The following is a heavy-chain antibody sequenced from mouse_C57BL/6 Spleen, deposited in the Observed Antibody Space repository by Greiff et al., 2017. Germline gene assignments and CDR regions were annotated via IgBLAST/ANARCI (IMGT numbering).Heavy chain of an antibody. CDR1: GYSITSDY. D-gene: IGHD1-1*01. V-gene: IGHV3-8*01. CDR3: ARTGYYYGSSFYAMDY. CDR2: ISYSGST. J-gene: IGHJ4*01. Sequence: EVHLVESGPGLAQPSQTLSLTCSVTGYSITSDYWNWIRKFPGNKLEYMGYISYSGSTYYNPSLKSRISITRDTSKNQYYLQLNSVTTEDTATYYCARTGYYYGSSFYAMDYWGQGTSVTVSS.